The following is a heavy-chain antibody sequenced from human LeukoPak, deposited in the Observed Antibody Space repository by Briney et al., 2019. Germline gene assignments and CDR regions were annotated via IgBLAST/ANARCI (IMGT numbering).Heavy chain of an antibody. V-gene: IGHV4-61*02. J-gene: IGHJ6*03. D-gene: IGHD4-11*01. Sequence: PSQTLSLTCAVSGGSISGSSEYWRWNRQPAGKGLEWIVRVFRNGNTYYNPSLKSRVTMSVETAKKQVSLRLTSVTATDTAVYYCARGAPPSNYILHYYYYMDVWGKGTTVTVSS. CDR3: ARGAPPSNYILHYYYYMDV. CDR1: GGSISGSSEY. CDR2: VFRNGNT.